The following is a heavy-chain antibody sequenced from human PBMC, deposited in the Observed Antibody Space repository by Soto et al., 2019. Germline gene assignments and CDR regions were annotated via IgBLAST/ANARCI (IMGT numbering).Heavy chain of an antibody. CDR3: ARDQYSGYQFDY. CDR1: GGSISSGDYY. J-gene: IGHJ4*02. Sequence: LSLTCTVSGGSISSGDYYWSWIRQHPGKGLEWIGYIYYSGSTYYNPSLKSRVTISVDTSKNQFSLKLSSVTAADTAVYYCARDQYSGYQFDYWGQGTLVTVSS. V-gene: IGHV4-31*03. CDR2: IYYSGST. D-gene: IGHD5-12*01.